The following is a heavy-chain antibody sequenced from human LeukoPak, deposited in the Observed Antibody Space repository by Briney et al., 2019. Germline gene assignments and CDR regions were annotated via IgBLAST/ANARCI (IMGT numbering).Heavy chain of an antibody. Sequence: ASVKVSCKASGYTFTSYYMHWVRQAPGQGLEWMGIINPSGGSTSYAQKFQGRVTMTRDTSTSTVYMELSSLRSEDTAVYYCARDRPGTMIVEGPLDYWGQGTLVTVSS. CDR1: GYTFTSYY. CDR3: ARDRPGTMIVEGPLDY. D-gene: IGHD3-22*01. CDR2: INPSGGST. V-gene: IGHV1-46*01. J-gene: IGHJ4*02.